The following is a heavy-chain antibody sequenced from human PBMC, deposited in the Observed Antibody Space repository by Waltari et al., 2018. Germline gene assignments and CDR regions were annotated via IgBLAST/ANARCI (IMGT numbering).Heavy chain of an antibody. Sequence: EVQLVESGGGLVQPGGSLRLSCAVSGFSFSAYWMHWVRQSPGKGLEWVSSIDENGIRIAYVDSGQGRFTTSRDNAKNTLYLQMNSLRAEDSAVYYCTRDLYRGSDHWGRGTLVSVSS. CDR2: IDENGIRI. D-gene: IGHD3-10*01. V-gene: IGHV3-74*01. CDR3: TRDLYRGSDH. CDR1: GFSFSAYW. J-gene: IGHJ4*02.